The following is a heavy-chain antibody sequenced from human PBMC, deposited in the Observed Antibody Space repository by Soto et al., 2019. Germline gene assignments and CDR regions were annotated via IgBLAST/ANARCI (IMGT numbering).Heavy chain of an antibody. CDR2: ISSNGGST. Sequence: EVQLVESGGGLVQPGGSLRLSCAASGFTFSSYAMPWVRQAPGKGLEYVSAISSNGGSTYYANSVKGRFTISRDNSKITLYLQMGSRRAEDMAVYYCARGPGYYFDSWGQGTLVTVSS. CDR3: ARGPGYYFDS. CDR1: GFTFSSYA. J-gene: IGHJ4*02. V-gene: IGHV3-64*01.